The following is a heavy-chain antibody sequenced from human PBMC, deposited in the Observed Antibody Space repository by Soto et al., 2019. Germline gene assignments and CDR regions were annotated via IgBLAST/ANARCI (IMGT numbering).Heavy chain of an antibody. Sequence: GGSLRLSCAASGLTVDDAWMNWLRQAPGKGLEWVGRIKRKTEGDTTNYAAPVKGRFTVSRDDSKNTVHLQMNSLKTEDTDVYYCASEYYYGMYVWGQGTTVTVSS. CDR2: IKRKTEGDTT. CDR1: GLTVDDAW. V-gene: IGHV3-15*07. J-gene: IGHJ6*02. CDR3: ASEYYYGMYV.